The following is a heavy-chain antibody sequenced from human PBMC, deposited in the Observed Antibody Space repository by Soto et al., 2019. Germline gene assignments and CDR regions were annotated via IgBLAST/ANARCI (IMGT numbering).Heavy chain of an antibody. Sequence: GGSLRLSCAASGFTFSSYAMSWVRQAPGKGLEWVSAISGSGGSTYYPDSVKGRFTISRDNSKNTLYLQMNSLRAEDTAVYYCAKDRGRGYSSPSPPLDYWGQGTLVTVSS. CDR2: ISGSGGST. V-gene: IGHV3-23*01. J-gene: IGHJ4*02. CDR3: AKDRGRGYSSPSPPLDY. D-gene: IGHD6-13*01. CDR1: GFTFSSYA.